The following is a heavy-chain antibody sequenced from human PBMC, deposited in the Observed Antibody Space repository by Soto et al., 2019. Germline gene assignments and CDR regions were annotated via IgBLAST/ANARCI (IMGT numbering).Heavy chain of an antibody. Sequence: GESLKISCKGSGYSFTNNLISWVRQMPGTGLEWMGRIDPRDSNTNYSPSFQGHVTISADKSINTAYLQWSSLQASDTAMYYCARLLGHYDSLTGYSYGMDVWGQGTTVTVS. CDR2: IDPRDSNT. D-gene: IGHD5-12*01. V-gene: IGHV5-10-1*01. J-gene: IGHJ6*02. CDR1: GYSFTNNL. CDR3: ARLLGHYDSLTGYSYGMDV.